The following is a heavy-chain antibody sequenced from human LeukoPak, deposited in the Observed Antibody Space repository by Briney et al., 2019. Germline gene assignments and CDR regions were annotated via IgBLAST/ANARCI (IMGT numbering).Heavy chain of an antibody. CDR1: GFTFSSYG. Sequence: PGGSLRLSCAASGFTFSSYGMSWVRQAPGKGLEWVSAISGSGGRTYYADSVKGRVTISRDNSKNTLYLQMNSLRAEDTAVYYCARDFYDGFALDYWGQGTLVTVSS. V-gene: IGHV3-23*01. J-gene: IGHJ4*02. CDR2: ISGSGGRT. CDR3: ARDFYDGFALDY. D-gene: IGHD2/OR15-2a*01.